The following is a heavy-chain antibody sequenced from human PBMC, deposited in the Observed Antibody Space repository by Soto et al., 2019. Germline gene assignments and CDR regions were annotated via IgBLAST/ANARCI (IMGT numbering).Heavy chain of an antibody. J-gene: IGHJ4*02. CDR2: INPKSGDT. V-gene: IGHV1-2*02. D-gene: IGHD3-10*01. CDR1: GYTFTHYF. Sequence: QVRLVQSGPEVRRPGASVTVSCKASGYTFTHYFIHWVRRAPGQGLEWMGYINPKSGDTHYSQTCRGRVSVTVDTSTDTASVGLSSLKSDDTAVYFCARVPGHKNSRGDFWGQGTPITVSS. CDR3: ARVPGHKNSRGDF.